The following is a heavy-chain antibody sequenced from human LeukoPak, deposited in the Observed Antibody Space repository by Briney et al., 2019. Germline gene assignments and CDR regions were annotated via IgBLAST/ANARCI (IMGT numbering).Heavy chain of an antibody. D-gene: IGHD2-2*01. J-gene: IGHJ6*03. Sequence: SETLSLTCAVYGGSFSGYYWSWIRQPPGKGLEWIGEINHSGSTNYNPSLKSRVTISVDTSKNQFSLKLSSVTAADTAVYYCARKGYCSSTSCRRYYYYYYMDVWGKGTTVTISS. CDR2: INHSGST. V-gene: IGHV4-34*01. CDR1: GGSFSGYY. CDR3: ARKGYCSSTSCRRYYYYYYMDV.